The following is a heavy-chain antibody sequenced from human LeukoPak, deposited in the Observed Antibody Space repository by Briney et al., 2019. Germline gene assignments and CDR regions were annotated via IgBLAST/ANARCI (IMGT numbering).Heavy chain of an antibody. CDR1: GGSISSGDYY. CDR2: IYHSGST. V-gene: IGHV4-30-2*03. J-gene: IGHJ5*02. D-gene: IGHD3-16*01. Sequence: NPSQTLSLTCTVSGGSISSGDYYWSWIRQPPGKGLEWIGTIYHSGSTYYSPSLKSRVTISVDTSKNQFSLKLSSVTAADTVVYYCARHLSQRRGGFDPWGQGTLVTVSS. CDR3: ARHLSQRRGGFDP.